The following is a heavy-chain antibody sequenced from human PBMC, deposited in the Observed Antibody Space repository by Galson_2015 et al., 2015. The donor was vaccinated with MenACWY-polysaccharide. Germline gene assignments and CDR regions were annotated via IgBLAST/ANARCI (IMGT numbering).Heavy chain of an antibody. J-gene: IGHJ4*02. V-gene: IGHV2-70*11. D-gene: IGHD6-19*01. CDR2: VEWDNEK. CDR1: GFSLTSGVLC. Sequence: PALVNPTQPLTLPFTFSGFSLTSGVLCRSWIRHSPGKAPEGLARVEWDNEKYSSTPLKTRPSISKDSAMKQVVLTMTNMDHEDTVTYYCAWMWYGNGFDHWGQGTPVTVSS. CDR3: AWMWYGNGFDH.